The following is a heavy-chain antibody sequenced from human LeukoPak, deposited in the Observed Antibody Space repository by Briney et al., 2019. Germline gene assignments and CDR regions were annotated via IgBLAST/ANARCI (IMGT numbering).Heavy chain of an antibody. CDR2: IIPIFGTA. V-gene: IGHV1-69*13. CDR1: GGTFSSYA. CDR3: ARGSPYYYGSGAIRGRFDP. Sequence: GASVKVSCTASGGTFSSYAISWVQQAPGQGLEWMGGIIPIFGTANYAQKFQGRVTITADESTSTAYMELSSLRSEDTAVYYCARGSPYYYGSGAIRGRFDPWGQGTLVTVSS. D-gene: IGHD3-10*01. J-gene: IGHJ5*02.